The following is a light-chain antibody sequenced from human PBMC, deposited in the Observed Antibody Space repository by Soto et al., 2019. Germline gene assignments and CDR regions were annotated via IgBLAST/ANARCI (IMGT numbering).Light chain of an antibody. CDR2: GAS. CDR3: QQYYTYST. Sequence: IVMTQSAATLSVSPGERATFSCRASQSVSSNLAWYQQKPGQAPRLLIYGASIRATGIPARFSGSGSGTEFTLTISSLQPDDFSSYYCQQYYTYSTFGQRTKVDI. V-gene: IGKV3-15*01. J-gene: IGKJ1*01. CDR1: QSVSSN.